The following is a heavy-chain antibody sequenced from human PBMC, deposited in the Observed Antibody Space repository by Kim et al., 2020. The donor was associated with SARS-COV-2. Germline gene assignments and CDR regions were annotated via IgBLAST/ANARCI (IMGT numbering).Heavy chain of an antibody. V-gene: IGHV4-39*01. CDR3: ARHFDYPKAFDI. CDR1: GGSISSSTYY. D-gene: IGHD4-17*01. Sequence: SESLSLTCSASGGSISSSTYYWGWIRQPPGKGLEWFGSIYYSGISNYNPSLKSRVSISVDTSENRFSLTLSAVTAADTALYYCARHFDYPKAFDIWGQGTMVTVSS. J-gene: IGHJ3*02. CDR2: IYYSGIS.